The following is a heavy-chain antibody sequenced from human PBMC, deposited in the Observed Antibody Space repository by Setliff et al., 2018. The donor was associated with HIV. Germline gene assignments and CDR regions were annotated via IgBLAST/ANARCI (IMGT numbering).Heavy chain of an antibody. CDR2: IYYSGST. V-gene: IGHV4-31*11. J-gene: IGHJ5*02. D-gene: IGHD3-10*01. Sequence: SETLSLTCAVSGGSISSVGYYWSWIRQHPGKALEWIGYIYYSGSTYYNPSLESRLTISVDTSKNQFSLKLTSVTAADTAMYYCARHSGVASPNWFDPWGQGTLVTVSS. CDR1: GGSISSVGYY. CDR3: ARHSGVASPNWFDP.